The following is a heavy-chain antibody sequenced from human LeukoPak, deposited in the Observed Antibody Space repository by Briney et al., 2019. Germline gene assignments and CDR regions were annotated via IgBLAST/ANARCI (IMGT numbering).Heavy chain of an antibody. CDR1: EFTFSRYW. V-gene: IGHV3-7*05. CDR3: ARDVYSSSSLDY. J-gene: IGHJ4*02. D-gene: IGHD6-6*01. CDR2: IKQDGSEK. Sequence: GGSLRLSCAAPEFTFSRYWMSWVRQAPGKGLEWVANIKQDGSEKYYVDSVKGRFTISRDNAKNSLYLQMNSLRVEDTAVYHCARDVYSSSSLDYWGQGILVTVPS.